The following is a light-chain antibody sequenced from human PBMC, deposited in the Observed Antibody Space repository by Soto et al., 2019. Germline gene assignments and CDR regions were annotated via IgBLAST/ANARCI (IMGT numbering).Light chain of an antibody. Sequence: EIVLTQSPGTLSLSPGERGTLSCRGSQSVSSSYLAWYQQKPGQAPRLLIYGASSRATGIPDRFSGSGSGTDFTLTISRLEPEDFAVYYCQHYGSSPSWTFGQGTKVDI. CDR2: GAS. V-gene: IGKV3-20*01. J-gene: IGKJ1*01. CDR1: QSVSSSY. CDR3: QHYGSSPSWT.